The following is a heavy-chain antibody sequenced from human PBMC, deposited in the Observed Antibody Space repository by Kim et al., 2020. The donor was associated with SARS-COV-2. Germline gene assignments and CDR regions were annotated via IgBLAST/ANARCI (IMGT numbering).Heavy chain of an antibody. D-gene: IGHD6-6*01. J-gene: IGHJ6*02. CDR3: ARESIAAHRGMDV. CDR2: IYSGGST. Sequence: GGSLRLSCAASGFTVSSNYMSWVRQAPGKGLEWVSVIYSGGSTYYADSVKGRFTISRDNSKNTLYLQMNSLRAEDTAVYYCARESIAAHRGMDVWGQGTTVTVSS. CDR1: GFTVSSNY. V-gene: IGHV3-53*01.